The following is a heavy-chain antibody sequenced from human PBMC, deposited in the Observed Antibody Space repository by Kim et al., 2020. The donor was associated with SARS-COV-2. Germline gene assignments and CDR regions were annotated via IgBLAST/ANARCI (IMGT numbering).Heavy chain of an antibody. V-gene: IGHV3-23*01. CDR1: GFTFSSYA. CDR2: VTDSGTST. J-gene: IGHJ4*02. D-gene: IGHD7-27*01. CDR3: AKISGDLYNYFDY. Sequence: GGSLRLSCAASGFTFSSYAMSWVRQAPGKGLEWVSLVTDSGTSTYYAASVKGRFTISRDNSKNTLYLQLNSLRAEDTAVYYCAKISGDLYNYFDYWGQGTLVTVSS.